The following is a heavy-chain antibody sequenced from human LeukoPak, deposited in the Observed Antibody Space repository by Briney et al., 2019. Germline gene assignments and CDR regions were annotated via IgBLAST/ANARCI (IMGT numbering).Heavy chain of an antibody. CDR1: GGSISSYY. CDR3: ARALPRGPYYFDY. J-gene: IGHJ4*02. V-gene: IGHV4-59*01. D-gene: IGHD3-10*01. Sequence: SETLSLTCTVSGGSISSYYWSWIRQPPGKGLEWIAYISDIGSINYNPSLKSRVTISLDTSKNQSSLKLSSVTAADTAVYYCARALPRGPYYFDYWGQGTLVTVSS. CDR2: ISDIGSI.